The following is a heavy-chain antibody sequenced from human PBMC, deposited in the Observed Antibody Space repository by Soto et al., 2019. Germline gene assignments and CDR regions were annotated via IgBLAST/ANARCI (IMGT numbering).Heavy chain of an antibody. J-gene: IGHJ4*02. CDR1: GFSFSDHH. V-gene: IGHV3-72*01. CDR3: ARESLVCSGGECYFIAPFDY. D-gene: IGHD2-15*01. Sequence: HPGGSLRLSCTPSGFSFSDHHMDWVRQAPGKGLEWVGRTRNKASGSITEYAASVKGRFTISRDDSKNSLYLQMNSLRIEDTAVYYCARESLVCSGGECYFIAPFDYWGQGVLVTV. CDR2: TRNKASGSIT.